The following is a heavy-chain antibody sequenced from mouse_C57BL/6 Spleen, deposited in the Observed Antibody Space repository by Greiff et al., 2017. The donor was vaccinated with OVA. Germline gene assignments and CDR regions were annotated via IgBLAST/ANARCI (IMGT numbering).Heavy chain of an antibody. V-gene: IGHV1-82*01. Sequence: QVQLKQSGPELVKPGASVKISCKASGYAFSSSWMNWVKQRPGKGLEWIGRIYPGDGDTNYNGKFKGKATLTADKSSSTAYMQLSSLTSEDTAVYYCAREGYGSSYDWFAYWGQGTLVTVSA. J-gene: IGHJ3*01. CDR1: GYAFSSSW. CDR3: AREGYGSSYDWFAY. D-gene: IGHD1-1*01. CDR2: IYPGDGDT.